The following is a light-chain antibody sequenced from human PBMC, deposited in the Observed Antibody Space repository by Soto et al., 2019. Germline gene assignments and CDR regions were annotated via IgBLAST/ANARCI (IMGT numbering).Light chain of an antibody. Sequence: QSALTQPASVSGSPGQSITISCTGTTSDVGGYRYVSWYQQHPGKAPELMIYEVSNRPSGVSTRFSGSKSGNTASLTISGLQAGDEADYYCSSYTSSSRVVFGGGTKVTVL. CDR2: EVS. CDR1: TSDVGGYRY. V-gene: IGLV2-14*03. J-gene: IGLJ2*01. CDR3: SSYTSSSRVV.